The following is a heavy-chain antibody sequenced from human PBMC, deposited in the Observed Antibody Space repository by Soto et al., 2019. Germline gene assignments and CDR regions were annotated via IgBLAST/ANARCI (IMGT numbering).Heavy chain of an antibody. V-gene: IGHV3-13*01. CDR3: ARGGRYASSLDY. J-gene: IGHJ4*02. D-gene: IGHD3-16*01. CDR1: GFTFSSYD. CDR2: IGPAADT. Sequence: EVHLVESGGGLVQPGGSLRLSCVTSGFTFSSYDLHWVRQLPGKGLEWVSAIGPAADTYYLVSVKGRFTISRDNAKNSFYLQMNSLRAEDTAVYFCARGGRYASSLDYWGQGTLVTVST.